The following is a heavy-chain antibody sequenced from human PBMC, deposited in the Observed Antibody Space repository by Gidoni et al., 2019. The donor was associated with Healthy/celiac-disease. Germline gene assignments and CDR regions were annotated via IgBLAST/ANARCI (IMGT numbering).Heavy chain of an antibody. CDR3: ARGDYYGSGSNDGNYYGMDV. CDR2: IYYSGST. J-gene: IGHJ6*02. D-gene: IGHD3-10*01. V-gene: IGHV4-30-4*01. CDR1: GGSISRGAYY. Sequence: QVQLQESGPGLVKPSQTLSLTCTVSGGSISRGAYYWRWIRQPPGKGLEWLGYIYYSGSTYYNPSLKSRVTISVDTSKNQFSLKLSSVTAADTAVYYCARGDYYGSGSNDGNYYGMDVWGQGTTVTVSS.